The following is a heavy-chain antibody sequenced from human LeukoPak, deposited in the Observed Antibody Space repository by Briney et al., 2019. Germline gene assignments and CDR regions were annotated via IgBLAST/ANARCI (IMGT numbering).Heavy chain of an antibody. D-gene: IGHD2-15*01. Sequence: GGSLRLSCAASGFTFSSYGMHWVRQAPGKGLEWVSSISSSSSYIHYTDSVKGRFTNSRDNAKNSLHLQMNSLRAEDTAVYFCARERDCGRFSCGVYYFESWGQGTLVTVSS. J-gene: IGHJ4*02. CDR1: GFTFSSYG. CDR3: ARERDCGRFSCGVYYFES. V-gene: IGHV3-21*01. CDR2: ISSSSSYI.